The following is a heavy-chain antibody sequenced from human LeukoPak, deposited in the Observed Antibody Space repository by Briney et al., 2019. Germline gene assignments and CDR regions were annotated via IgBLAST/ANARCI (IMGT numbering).Heavy chain of an antibody. CDR2: ISGSGGST. D-gene: IGHD3-16*01. CDR3: AKERLGRWPLNDAFDI. Sequence: GGSLRLSCAASGFTFSRYAMSGVRQAPGKGLECVSAISGSGGSTYYADPVKGRFPISRDNSKNTQYLQMNSLRAEDEAVDYYAKERLGRWPLNDAFDIWGQGTMVTVSS. V-gene: IGHV3-23*01. J-gene: IGHJ3*02. CDR1: GFTFSRYA.